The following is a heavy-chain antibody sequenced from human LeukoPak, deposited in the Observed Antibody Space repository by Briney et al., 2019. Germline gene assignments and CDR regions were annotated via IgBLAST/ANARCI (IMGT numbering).Heavy chain of an antibody. CDR2: IYYSGIN. CDR1: GGSISSTGYY. D-gene: IGHD3-9*01. Sequence: SSETLSLTCTVSGGSISSTGYYWDWVRQPPGKGLEWIGNIYYSGINYYNPSLRSRFTISVDTSKNQFSLKVSSVTAADAAVYYCARDDILTGSFDFWGQGTLVTVSS. V-gene: IGHV4-39*02. J-gene: IGHJ4*02. CDR3: ARDDILTGSFDF.